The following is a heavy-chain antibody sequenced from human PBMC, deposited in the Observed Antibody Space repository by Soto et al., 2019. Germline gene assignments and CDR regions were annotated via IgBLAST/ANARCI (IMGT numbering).Heavy chain of an antibody. CDR1: GGSFSGYY. V-gene: IGHV4-34*01. CDR2: INHSGST. Sequence: QVQLQQWGAGLLKPSETLSLTCAVYGGSFSGYYWSWIRQPPGKGLEWIGEINHSGSTNYNPSLKSRVTISVDTSKNQFSPKLSSVTAADTAVYYCARVHDYGDYGCNFDYWGQGTLVTVSS. CDR3: ARVHDYGDYGCNFDY. J-gene: IGHJ4*02. D-gene: IGHD4-17*01.